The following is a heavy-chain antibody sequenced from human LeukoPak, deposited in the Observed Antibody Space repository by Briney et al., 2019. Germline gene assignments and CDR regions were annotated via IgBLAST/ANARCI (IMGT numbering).Heavy chain of an antibody. CDR1: GGSISSGSYY. Sequence: SETLSLTCTVSGGSISSGSYYWSWIRQPAGKGLEWIGRIYTSGSTNYNPSLKSRVTISVDTSKNQFSLKLSSVTAADTAVYYCARDEGPTGYVDYWGQGTLVTVSS. D-gene: IGHD3-9*01. V-gene: IGHV4-61*02. J-gene: IGHJ4*02. CDR2: IYTSGST. CDR3: ARDEGPTGYVDY.